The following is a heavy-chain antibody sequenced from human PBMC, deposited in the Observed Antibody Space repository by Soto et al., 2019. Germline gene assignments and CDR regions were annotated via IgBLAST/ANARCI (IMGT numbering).Heavy chain of an antibody. V-gene: IGHV4-34*01. D-gene: IGHD6-13*01. J-gene: IGHJ4*02. CDR2: INHSGST. Sequence: PSETLSLTCAVYGGSSSGYYWSWIRQPPGKGLEWIGEINHSGSTNYNPSLKSRVTISVDTSKNQFSLKLSSVTAADTAVYYCARVSSSWYMSYFDYWGQGTLVTVSS. CDR1: GGSSSGYY. CDR3: ARVSSSWYMSYFDY.